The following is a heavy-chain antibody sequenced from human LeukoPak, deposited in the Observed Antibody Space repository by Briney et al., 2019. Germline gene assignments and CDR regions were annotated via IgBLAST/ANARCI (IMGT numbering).Heavy chain of an antibody. J-gene: IGHJ6*02. CDR1: GFTFSSYA. CDR3: ALAGGYSYNYYYGMGV. CDR2: ISYDGSNK. Sequence: GRSLRLSCAASGFTFSSYAMHWVRQAPGKGLEWVAVISYDGSNKYYADSVKGRFTISRDNSKNTLYLQMNSLRAEDTAVYYCALAGGYSYNYYYGMGVWGQGTTVTVSS. D-gene: IGHD5-18*01. V-gene: IGHV3-30*04.